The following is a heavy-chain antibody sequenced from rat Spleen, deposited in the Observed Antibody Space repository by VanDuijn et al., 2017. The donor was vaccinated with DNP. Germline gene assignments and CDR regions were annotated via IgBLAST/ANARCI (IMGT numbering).Heavy chain of an antibody. J-gene: IGHJ4*01. V-gene: IGHV5-29*01. CDR1: GFTFSNYY. CDR3: ARHRTIMPYYYAMDA. CDR2: ISYNGGTP. Sequence: EVQLVESGGGLVQPGRSLKLSCAASGFTFSNYYMAWVRQAPATGLEWVATISYNGGTPYYRDSVKGRFTISRDNAQSTLYLQMDSLRSEDTATYYCARHRTIMPYYYAMDAWGQGASVTVSS. D-gene: IGHD1-12*01.